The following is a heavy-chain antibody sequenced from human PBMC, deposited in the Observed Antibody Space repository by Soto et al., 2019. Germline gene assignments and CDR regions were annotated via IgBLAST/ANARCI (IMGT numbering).Heavy chain of an antibody. Sequence: PGESLKISCKGSGYSFTSYWIGWVRQMPGKGLGWMGIIYPGDSDTRYSPSFQGQVTISADKSISTAYLQWSSLKASDTAMYYCARPLYYYDSRRVSSGMHVSGKGTTVTVSS. J-gene: IGHJ6*04. CDR3: ARPLYYYDSRRVSSGMHV. CDR2: IYPGDSDT. CDR1: GYSFTSYW. V-gene: IGHV5-51*01. D-gene: IGHD3-22*01.